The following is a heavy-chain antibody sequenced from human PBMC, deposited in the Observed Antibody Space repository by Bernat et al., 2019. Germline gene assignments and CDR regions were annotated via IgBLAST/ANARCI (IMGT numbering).Heavy chain of an antibody. V-gene: IGHV3-33*01. Sequence: QVQLVESGGGVVQTGRSLRLSCAASGFTFSSYGMHWVRQAPGKGLEWVAVIWYDGSNKYYADSVKGRFTISRDNSKNTLYLQMNSLRAEDTAVYYCARDPYNWNDAGLDYWGQGTLVTVSS. CDR2: IWYDGSNK. J-gene: IGHJ4*02. D-gene: IGHD1-1*01. CDR1: GFTFSSYG. CDR3: ARDPYNWNDAGLDY.